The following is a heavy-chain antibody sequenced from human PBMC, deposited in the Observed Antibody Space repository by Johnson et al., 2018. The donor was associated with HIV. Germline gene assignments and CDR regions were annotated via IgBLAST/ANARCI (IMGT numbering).Heavy chain of an antibody. CDR2: ISYDGSNK. CDR1: GFTFSSYA. D-gene: IGHD6-25*01. V-gene: IGHV3-30*04. CDR3: ARVRQRGRGDAFDI. Sequence: QEKLVESGGGVVQPGRSLRLSCAASGFTFSSYAMHWVRQAPGKGLEWVAVISYDGSNKYYADSVKGRFTISRDTSKNTLYLVMNSLRAEATAVNCCARVRQRGRGDAFDIWGQGTMVTVSS. J-gene: IGHJ3*02.